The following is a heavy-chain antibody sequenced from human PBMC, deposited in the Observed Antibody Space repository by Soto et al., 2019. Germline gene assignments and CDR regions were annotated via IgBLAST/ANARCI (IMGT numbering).Heavy chain of an antibody. D-gene: IGHD3-3*01. Sequence: GGSLRLSCAASGFTFSNYAMTWVRQAPGKGLEWVSAISGSGGSTYYADSVKGRFTISRDNSKNTLYLQMNSLRAEDTAVYYCAKRPLRFLEWLIRYYYGMDVWGQGTTVTVSS. CDR3: AKRPLRFLEWLIRYYYGMDV. CDR1: GFTFSNYA. V-gene: IGHV3-23*01. J-gene: IGHJ6*02. CDR2: ISGSGGST.